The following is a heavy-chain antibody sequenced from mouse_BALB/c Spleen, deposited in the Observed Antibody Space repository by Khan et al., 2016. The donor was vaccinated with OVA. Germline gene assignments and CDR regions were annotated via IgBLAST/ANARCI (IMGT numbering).Heavy chain of an antibody. V-gene: IGHV1S81*02. CDR1: GYTFTSYF. CDR3: TRSGWAAFAY. D-gene: IGHD1-1*02. J-gene: IGHJ3*01. CDR2: INPSNGDI. Sequence: QVQLQQPGAELVKPGASVKLSCKASGYTFTSYFIYWVKQRPGQGLEWIGGINPSNGDIYFNEKFESKATLTVDKSSSTASMQVSTLTSEDFAVYYCTRSGWAAFAYWGQGTLVTVSA.